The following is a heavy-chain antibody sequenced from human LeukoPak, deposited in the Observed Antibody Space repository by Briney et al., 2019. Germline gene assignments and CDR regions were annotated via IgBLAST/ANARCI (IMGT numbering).Heavy chain of an antibody. CDR3: AKDPWVRYDILTGYRQEYFQH. D-gene: IGHD3-9*01. Sequence: PGGSLRLSCAASGFTFNRYNMNWVRRAPGKGLEWVSSISTSSSYIYYADSVKGRFTISRDNSKNTLYLQMNSPRAEDTAVYYCAKDPWVRYDILTGYRQEYFQHWGQGTLVTVSS. CDR2: ISTSSSYI. CDR1: GFTFNRYN. J-gene: IGHJ1*01. V-gene: IGHV3-21*01.